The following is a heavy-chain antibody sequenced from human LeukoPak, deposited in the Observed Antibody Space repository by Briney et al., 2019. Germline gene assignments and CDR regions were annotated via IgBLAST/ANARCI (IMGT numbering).Heavy chain of an antibody. D-gene: IGHD3-10*01. V-gene: IGHV1-18*01. CDR2: ISAYNGNT. Sequence: ASVKVSCKASSYTFTNYAFTWVRQAPGQGLEWMGWISAYNGNTNYAQKLQGRVTMTRNTSISTAYMELSSVRSEDTAVYYCATDYYGSGRVGYWGQGTLVTVSS. J-gene: IGHJ4*02. CDR1: SYTFTNYA. CDR3: ATDYYGSGRVGY.